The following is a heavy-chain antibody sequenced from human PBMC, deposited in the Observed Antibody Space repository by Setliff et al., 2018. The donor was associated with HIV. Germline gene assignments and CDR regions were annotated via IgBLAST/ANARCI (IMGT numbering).Heavy chain of an antibody. CDR1: GGSMSDVSS. CDR3: AREISRYSGYEGRMDYFDY. CDR2: IYHSGST. J-gene: IGHJ4*02. D-gene: IGHD5-12*01. Sequence: SSETLSLTCAVSGGSMSDVSSYWGWIRQAPGRGLEWIGEIYHSGSTNYNPSLKSRVTISVDKSKNQFSLKLSSVTATDTAVYYCAREISRYSGYEGRMDYFDYWGQGTLVTAPQ. V-gene: IGHV4-39*07.